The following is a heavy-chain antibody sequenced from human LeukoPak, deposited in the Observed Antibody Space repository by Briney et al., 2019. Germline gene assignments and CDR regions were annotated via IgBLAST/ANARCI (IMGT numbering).Heavy chain of an antibody. J-gene: IGHJ4*02. D-gene: IGHD4-11*01. V-gene: IGHV4-34*01. CDR1: GVSFSGYY. CDR2: INHSGST. Sequence: SETLSLTCAVYGVSFSGYYWSWIRQPPGKGLEWIGEINHSGSTNYNPSLKSRVTISVDTSKNQFSLKLSSVTAADTAVYYCAREGYSNYCYFDYWGQGTLVTVSS. CDR3: AREGYSNYCYFDY.